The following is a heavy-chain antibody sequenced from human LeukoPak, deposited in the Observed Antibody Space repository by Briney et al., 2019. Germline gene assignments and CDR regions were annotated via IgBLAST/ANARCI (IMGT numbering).Heavy chain of an antibody. V-gene: IGHV3-23*01. Sequence: SGGSLRLSCAASGFTFSSYAMSWVRQAPGKGLEWVSAISGSGGSTYYADSVKGRFTISRDNSKNTLYLQMNSLRAEDTAVYCCAKDKYSRSSGWYPDYFDYWGQGTLVTVSS. CDR1: GFTFSSYA. CDR3: AKDKYSRSSGWYPDYFDY. CDR2: ISGSGGST. J-gene: IGHJ4*02. D-gene: IGHD6-19*01.